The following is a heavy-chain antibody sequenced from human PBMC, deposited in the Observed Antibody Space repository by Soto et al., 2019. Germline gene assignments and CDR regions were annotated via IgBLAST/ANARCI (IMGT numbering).Heavy chain of an antibody. CDR3: ARDGSSTANWIDP. J-gene: IGHJ5*02. CDR1: GHAIYIGGYY. V-gene: IGHV4-31*02. Sequence: TLSLTWNLPGHAIYIGGYYSTWIRQHPGKGLEWIGYIYHTGKTYYTPSLESRVTMSVDTSKNQFSLKLASVTAADTAVYYCARDGSSTANWIDPGGQGTLVTVSS. D-gene: IGHD2-2*01. CDR2: IYHTGKT.